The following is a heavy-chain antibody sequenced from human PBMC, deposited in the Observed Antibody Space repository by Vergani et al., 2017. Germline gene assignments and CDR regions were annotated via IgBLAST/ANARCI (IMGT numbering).Heavy chain of an antibody. CDR1: GFTFNHYA. D-gene: IGHD1-7*01. CDR3: AKDRDNWNYYNFDY. Sequence: EVQLLESGGDLVQPGGSLRLSCAASGFTFNHYAMNWVRQAPGKGLEWVSGISGSGGNTYYADSVKGRFTISRDNSKNTLYLQMNSLRAEDTAVYYCAKDRDNWNYYNFDYWGQGTLVTVSS. J-gene: IGHJ4*02. CDR2: ISGSGGNT. V-gene: IGHV3-23*01.